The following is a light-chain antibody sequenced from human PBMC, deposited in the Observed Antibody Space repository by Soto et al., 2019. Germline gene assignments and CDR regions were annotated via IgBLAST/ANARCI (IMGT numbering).Light chain of an antibody. CDR1: SSDVGAYNY. V-gene: IGLV2-14*01. J-gene: IGLJ2*01. Sequence: QSALTQPASVSGSPGQSITISCTGTSSDVGAYNYVSWYQQQPGKAPKLMIYDVSNRPSGVSNRFSGSKSGNTASLTISGLQVEYEADYSCITYRRISTVVLGRGTKGTGL. CDR3: ITYRRISTVV. CDR2: DVS.